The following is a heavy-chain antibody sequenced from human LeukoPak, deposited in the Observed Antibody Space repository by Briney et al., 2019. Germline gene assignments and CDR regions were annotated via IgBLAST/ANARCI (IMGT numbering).Heavy chain of an antibody. CDR3: AKRGSDYSDYAAKYFDY. V-gene: IGHV3-23*01. D-gene: IGHD4-11*01. CDR2: ISGSGGST. CDR1: GFTFSSYA. J-gene: IGHJ4*02. Sequence: GGSLRLSCAASGFTFSSYAMSWVRQAPGKGLEWVSAISGSGGSTYYADSVKGRFTISRDNSKNTLYLQMNSLRAEDTAVYYCAKRGSDYSDYAAKYFDYWGQGTLVSVSS.